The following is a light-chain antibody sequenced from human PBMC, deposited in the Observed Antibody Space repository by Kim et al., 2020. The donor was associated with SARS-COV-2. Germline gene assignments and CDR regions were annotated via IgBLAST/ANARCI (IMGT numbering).Light chain of an antibody. CDR1: ENLSASY. CDR2: GAS. CDR3: QSYET. V-gene: IGKV3-20*01. J-gene: IGKJ2*01. Sequence: EVVLTQSPGTLSLSPGDRATLSCRASENLSASYLAWYQQKPGQAPTLVIYGASIRAAGIPDRFSGSGSGADFTLTITRVEPEDFAFYYCQSYETFGQGTKLEI.